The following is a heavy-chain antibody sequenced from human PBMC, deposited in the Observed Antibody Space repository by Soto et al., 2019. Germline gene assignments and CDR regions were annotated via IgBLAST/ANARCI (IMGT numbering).Heavy chain of an antibody. CDR2: IYYGGNT. CDR3: ARALPGGTIFYMDG. J-gene: IGHJ6*03. CDR1: SGSVTSGRFF. Sequence: QVQLRESGPGVVKPSETLSLICSVSSGSVTSGRFFWCWVRQHPGKGLEWIGHIYYGGNTYYNPSLKSRVAMSVDTSKNRFSLTLSALTAADTAVYYCARALPGGTIFYMDGWGEGTTVTVSS. V-gene: IGHV4-31*02. D-gene: IGHD2-2*01.